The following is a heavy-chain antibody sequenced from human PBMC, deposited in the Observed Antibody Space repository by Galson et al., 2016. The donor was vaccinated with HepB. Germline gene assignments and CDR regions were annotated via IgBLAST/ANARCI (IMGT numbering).Heavy chain of an antibody. D-gene: IGHD3-10*01. CDR2: ISAYNGNT. V-gene: IGHV1-18*04. CDR3: ARDPLSSRSVSSQFRWFDS. Sequence: SVKVSCKASGYAFTSYGLSWVRQAPGQGLEWLGWISAYNGNTKFAQKFHDRVTLTTDTPTTTAYMELRNLRSDDTAVYYCARDPLSSRSVSSQFRWFDSWGQGTLVIVSS. J-gene: IGHJ5*01. CDR1: GYAFTSYG.